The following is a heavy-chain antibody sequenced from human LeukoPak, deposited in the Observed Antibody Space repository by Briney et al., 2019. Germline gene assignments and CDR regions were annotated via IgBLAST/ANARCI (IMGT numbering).Heavy chain of an antibody. D-gene: IGHD4-23*01. V-gene: IGHV4-39*01. CDR2: IYYSGST. CDR1: GGSISSSSYY. J-gene: IGHJ3*02. CDR3: ARHTATVVTHAFDI. Sequence: SETLSLTCTVSGGSISSSSYYWGWIRQPPGKGLEWIGSIYYSGSTYYNPSLKSRVTISVDTSKNQFSLKLSSVTAADTAVYYCARHTATVVTHAFDIWGQGTMVTVSS.